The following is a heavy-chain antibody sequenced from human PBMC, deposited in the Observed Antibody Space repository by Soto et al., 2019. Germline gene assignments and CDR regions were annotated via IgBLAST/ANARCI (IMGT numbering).Heavy chain of an antibody. D-gene: IGHD3-10*01. CDR3: ARLPGDHESWFDP. Sequence: GVLRLSCAASGFTFSSYEMNWVRQAPGKGLEWISYISSSGSTIYYADSVKGRFTISRDNAKNSLYLQMNSLRAEDTALYYCARLPGDHESWFDPWGQGTRVTVSS. CDR2: ISSSGSTI. V-gene: IGHV3-48*03. CDR1: GFTFSSYE. J-gene: IGHJ5*02.